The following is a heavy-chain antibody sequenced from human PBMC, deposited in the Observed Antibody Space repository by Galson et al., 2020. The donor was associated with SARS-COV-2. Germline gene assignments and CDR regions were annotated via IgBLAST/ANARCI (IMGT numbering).Heavy chain of an antibody. CDR2: IRSRTNNYAT. V-gene: IGHV3-73*01. CDR3: TTINY. J-gene: IGHJ4*02. Sequence: GGSLRLSCVASGFTFSGAVIHWVRQAPGKGLEWVGRIRSRTNNYATGYAASVKGRFIISRDDSKKTAYLQMSSLKTEDTAVYYCTTINYWGQGTLVTVSS. CDR1: GFTFSGAV.